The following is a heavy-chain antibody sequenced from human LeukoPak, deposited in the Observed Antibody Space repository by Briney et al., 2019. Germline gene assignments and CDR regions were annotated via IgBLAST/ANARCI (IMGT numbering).Heavy chain of an antibody. J-gene: IGHJ4*02. D-gene: IGHD5-24*01. CDR1: GGSISSYY. Sequence: KPSVTLSLTCTVPGGSISSYYWSWIRQPPGKGLEWIGNIYYSGSTNYNPSLKSRVTISVDPSKNQFALKLSSVPAADTAAYYCARASLAMATITLDYWGQGTLVTVSS. V-gene: IGHV4-59*01. CDR3: ARASLAMATITLDY. CDR2: IYYSGST.